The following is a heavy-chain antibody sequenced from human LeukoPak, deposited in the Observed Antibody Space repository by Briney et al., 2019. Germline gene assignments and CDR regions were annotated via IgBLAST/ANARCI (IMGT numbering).Heavy chain of an antibody. CDR3: AKVNFWSGYYSSDYYYYMDV. V-gene: IGHV3-7*01. J-gene: IGHJ6*03. CDR2: IKQDGSEK. CDR1: GFTLRSYW. Sequence: GGSLRLSCAASGFTLRSYWMSWVRQAPGKGLEWVANIKQDGSEKYYVDSVKGRFTISRDNAKNSLYLQMNSLRAEDTAVYYCAKVNFWSGYYSSDYYYYMDVWGKGTTVTVSS. D-gene: IGHD3-3*01.